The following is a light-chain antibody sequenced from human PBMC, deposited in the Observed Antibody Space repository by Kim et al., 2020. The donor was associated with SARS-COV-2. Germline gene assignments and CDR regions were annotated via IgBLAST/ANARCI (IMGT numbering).Light chain of an antibody. CDR1: QSVLYSSNNKNY. CDR2: WAS. V-gene: IGKV4-1*01. J-gene: IGKJ1*01. CDR3: QQYYSTPRT. Sequence: DIVMTQSPDSLAVSLGERATINCKSSQSVLYSSNNKNYLAWYQQKPGQPPKLLIYWASTRESGVPDRVSGSGSGTDFTLTISSLQAEDVAVYYCQQYYSTPRTFGQGTQVYIK.